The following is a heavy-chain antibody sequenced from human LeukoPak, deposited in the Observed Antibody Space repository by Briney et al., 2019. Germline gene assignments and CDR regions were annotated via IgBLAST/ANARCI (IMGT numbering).Heavy chain of an antibody. J-gene: IGHJ4*02. D-gene: IGHD5-18*01. Sequence: SETLSLTCTVSGGSISSSSYYWGWIRQPPGKGLEWIGSIYYSGSTYYNPSLKSRVTISVDTSKNQFSLKLSSVTAADTAVYYCARNSIYSYGNSFDYWGQGTLVTVSS. CDR2: IYYSGST. V-gene: IGHV4-39*01. CDR1: GGSISSSSYY. CDR3: ARNSIYSYGNSFDY.